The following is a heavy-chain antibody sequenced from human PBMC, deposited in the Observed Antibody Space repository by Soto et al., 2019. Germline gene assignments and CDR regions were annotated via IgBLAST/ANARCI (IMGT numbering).Heavy chain of an antibody. J-gene: IGHJ4*02. V-gene: IGHV3-74*01. CDR1: GFTFSSYW. CDR2: MNSDGSYS. D-gene: IGHD3-22*01. CDR3: FGSNHYYLGFPFDY. Sequence: PGGSLRLSCAASGFTFSSYWMHWVRQAPGKGLVWVSRMNSDGSYSNYADSVKGRFTISRDNAKNTLYLQMNSLRVEDTAVYYCFGSNHYYLGFPFDYWGQGTLVTVSS.